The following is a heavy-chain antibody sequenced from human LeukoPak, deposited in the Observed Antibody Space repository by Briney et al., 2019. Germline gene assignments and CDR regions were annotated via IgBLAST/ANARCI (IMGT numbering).Heavy chain of an antibody. CDR1: GGSISSSSYY. J-gene: IGHJ4*02. Sequence: PSETLSLTCTVSGGSISSSSYYWGWIRQPPGKGLEWIGSIYYSGSTYYHPSLKSRVTMSVDTSNDQFSLKVSSVTAADTAVYYCARGYDSSSFDHWGQGTLVTVSS. CDR2: IYYSGST. CDR3: ARGYDSSSFDH. D-gene: IGHD3-22*01. V-gene: IGHV4-39*07.